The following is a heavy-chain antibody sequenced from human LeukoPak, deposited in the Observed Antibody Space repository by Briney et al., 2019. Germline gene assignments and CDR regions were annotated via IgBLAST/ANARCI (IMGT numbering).Heavy chain of an antibody. Sequence: SGGSLRLSCVASGFTFDDYAMYWVRQVPGKGLEWVSLISWDAGSTYYADSVKGRFTISRDNSKNFLYLQMNSLRVEDSALYYCGKGVLYLHQHYAIDSWGQGTLVTVSS. D-gene: IGHD3-16*01. CDR1: GFTFDDYA. CDR2: ISWDAGST. J-gene: IGHJ4*02. V-gene: IGHV3-43D*03. CDR3: GKGVLYLHQHYAIDS.